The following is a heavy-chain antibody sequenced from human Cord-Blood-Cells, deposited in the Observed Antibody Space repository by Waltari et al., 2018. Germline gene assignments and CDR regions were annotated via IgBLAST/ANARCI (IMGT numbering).Heavy chain of an antibody. V-gene: IGHV1-2*02. J-gene: IGHJ5*02. CDR3: ARDLRWDQNWFDP. D-gene: IGHD1-26*01. CDR1: GSTFTGYY. Sequence: QVQLVQSGAEVKKPGASVKLSCTAPGSTFTGYYMPWVRQAPGQGLEWMGWINPNSGGTNYAQKFQGGVTMTRDTSISTAYMELSRLRSDDTAVYYCARDLRWDQNWFDPWGQGTLVTVSS. CDR2: INPNSGGT.